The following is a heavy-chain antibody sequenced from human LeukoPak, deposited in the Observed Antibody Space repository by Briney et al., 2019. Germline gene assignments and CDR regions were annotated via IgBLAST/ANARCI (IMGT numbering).Heavy chain of an antibody. Sequence: ASVKVSCKASGYXFTSYGISWVRQAPGQGLEWMGGFDPEDGETIYAQKFQGRVTMTEDTSTDTAYMELSSLRSEDTAVYYCATGALGIAVAGIFDYWGQGTLVTVSS. CDR1: GYXFTSYG. D-gene: IGHD6-19*01. CDR3: ATGALGIAVAGIFDY. V-gene: IGHV1-24*01. J-gene: IGHJ4*02. CDR2: FDPEDGET.